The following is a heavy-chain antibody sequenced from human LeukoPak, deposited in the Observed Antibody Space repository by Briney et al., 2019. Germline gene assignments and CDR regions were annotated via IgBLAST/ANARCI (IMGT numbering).Heavy chain of an antibody. J-gene: IGHJ4*02. CDR1: GFTFSSYS. V-gene: IGHV3-21*01. CDR3: AGEEGCSSTSYSFDY. Sequence: GGSLRLSCAASGFTFSSYSMNWVRQAPGKGLEWVSSISSSSSYIYYADSVKGRFTISRDNSKNALYLQMNSLRAEDTAVYYCAGEEGCSSTSYSFDYWGQGTLVTVSS. D-gene: IGHD2-2*01. CDR2: ISSSSSYI.